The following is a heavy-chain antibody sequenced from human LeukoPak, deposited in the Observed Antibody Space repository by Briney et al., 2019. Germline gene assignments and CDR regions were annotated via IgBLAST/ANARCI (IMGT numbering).Heavy chain of an antibody. Sequence: ASVKFFCKASGYTFTAYYMHWVRQAPGQGLEWMGWINPNSGGTNYAQKFQGRVTMTRDTSISTAYMELSRLRSDDTAVYSCARGGQGAPLDYWGQGSLVTVSS. D-gene: IGHD1-26*01. CDR2: INPNSGGT. CDR1: GYTFTAYY. V-gene: IGHV1-2*02. CDR3: ARGGQGAPLDY. J-gene: IGHJ4*02.